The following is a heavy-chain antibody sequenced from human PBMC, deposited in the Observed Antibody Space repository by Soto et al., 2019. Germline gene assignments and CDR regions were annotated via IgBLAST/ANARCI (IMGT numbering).Heavy chain of an antibody. CDR3: AKGAEEVPVYYMDV. J-gene: IGHJ6*03. Sequence: EVQLVESGGGLVQPGRSLRLSCAASGFTFDDYAMHWVRQAPGKGLEWVSGISWNSGSIDYADSVKGRFTISRDNAKNSLYLQMNSLRAEDTALYYCAKGAEEVPVYYMDVWGKGTTVTVSS. V-gene: IGHV3-9*01. CDR1: GFTFDDYA. CDR2: ISWNSGSI. D-gene: IGHD2-2*01.